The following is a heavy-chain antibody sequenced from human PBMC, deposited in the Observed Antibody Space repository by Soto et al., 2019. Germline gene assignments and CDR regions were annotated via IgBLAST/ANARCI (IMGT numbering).Heavy chain of an antibody. CDR2: IKQDGSEK. Sequence: GGSLRLSCAASGFTFSSYWMSWVRQAPGKGLEWVANIKQDGSEKYYVDSVKGRFTISRDNAKNSLYLQMNSLRAEDTAVYYCARGRRGVRGVRGPTEYYYYYMDVCGKGTTVTVSS. V-gene: IGHV3-7*01. CDR3: ARGRRGVRGVRGPTEYYYYYMDV. CDR1: GFTFSSYW. D-gene: IGHD3-10*01. J-gene: IGHJ6*03.